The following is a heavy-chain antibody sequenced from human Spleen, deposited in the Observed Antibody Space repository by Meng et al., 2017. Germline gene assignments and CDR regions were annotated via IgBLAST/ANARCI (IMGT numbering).Heavy chain of an antibody. D-gene: IGHD3-16*01. Sequence: QMQAKQWVCSLFTLSSTLSLSCAVDGEAFIGCYWRWIRQPPGKGLEWIGEVNHSGSTNYSPSLKSRVTISVDTSKNQFSLKLTSVTAADTAVYYCATGWGKACYWGQGTLVTVSS. CDR3: ATGWGKACY. V-gene: IGHV4-34*01. CDR2: VNHSGST. J-gene: IGHJ4*02. CDR1: GEAFIGCY.